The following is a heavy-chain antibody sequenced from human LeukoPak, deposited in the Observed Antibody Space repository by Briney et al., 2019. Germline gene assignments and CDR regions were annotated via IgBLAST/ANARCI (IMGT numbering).Heavy chain of an antibody. CDR3: ARAKITMVRGNRFWFDP. V-gene: IGHV4-61*02. CDR2: IYTSGST. CDR1: GGSISSGSYY. J-gene: IGHJ5*02. Sequence: PAETLSLTCSVSGGSISSGSYYWSWIRQPAGKGLEWIGRIYTSGSTNYNPSLTSRVTISVDTSKNQFSLKLSSVTAADTAVYYCARAKITMVRGNRFWFDPWGQGTLVTVSS. D-gene: IGHD3-10*01.